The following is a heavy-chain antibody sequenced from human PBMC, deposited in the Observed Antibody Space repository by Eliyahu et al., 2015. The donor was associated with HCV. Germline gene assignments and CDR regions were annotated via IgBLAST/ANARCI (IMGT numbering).Heavy chain of an antibody. V-gene: IGHV4-34*01. J-gene: IGHJ6*02. D-gene: IGHD3-10*01. Sequence: QVQLQQWGAGLLKPSETLSLTCAVYGGSFSGYXWSXIRXPPGKGLXWMGEIKHSGSTNYNPSLKSRVTISVDTSKNQFSLKLSSVTAADTAVYYCARTRGVRGVISSSGIYYYGMDVWGQGTTVTVSS. CDR3: ARTRGVRGVISSSGIYYYGMDV. CDR1: GGSFSGYX. CDR2: IKHSGST.